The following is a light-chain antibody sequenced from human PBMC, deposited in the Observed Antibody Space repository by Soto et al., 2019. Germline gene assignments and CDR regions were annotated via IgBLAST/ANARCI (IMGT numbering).Light chain of an antibody. V-gene: IGLV2-14*01. CDR1: SSDVGGYNY. Sequence: QSALTQPASVSGSPGQSITISCTGTSSDVGGYNYVSWYQQHPGKAPKLMIYDVSNRPSGVSNRFSGSKSGNTASLTISGLQAEDEADYCCSSYTSSSTSVVFGGGTQLTVL. CDR2: DVS. J-gene: IGLJ2*01. CDR3: SSYTSSSTSVV.